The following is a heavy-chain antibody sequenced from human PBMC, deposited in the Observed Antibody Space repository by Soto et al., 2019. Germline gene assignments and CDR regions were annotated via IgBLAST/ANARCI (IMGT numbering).Heavy chain of an antibody. CDR3: ARRYAPRYSSGNNHFDL. D-gene: IGHD6-19*01. CDR1: TGSIFSHSFY. Sequence: QLQLRESGPGLVKPSETLSLTCNVSTGSIFSHSFYWGWIRQPPGKGLEWIGTINHSGSAYYNPSLKSRVTISVDTSKNQFSLTLSSVTAADTAIYYCARRYAPRYSSGNNHFDLWGQGTLVTVSS. J-gene: IGHJ4*02. V-gene: IGHV4-39*01. CDR2: INHSGSA.